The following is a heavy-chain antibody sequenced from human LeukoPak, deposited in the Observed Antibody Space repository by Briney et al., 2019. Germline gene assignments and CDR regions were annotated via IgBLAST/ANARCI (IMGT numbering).Heavy chain of an antibody. CDR3: ASLPLTGTGVDY. Sequence: ASVKLSCTASGYTFTGYYMHWVRQAPGQGLEWMGWINPNSGGTNYAQKFQGRVTMTRDTSISTAYMELSRLRSDDTAVYYCASLPLTGTGVDYWGQGTLVTVSS. CDR1: GYTFTGYY. J-gene: IGHJ4*02. D-gene: IGHD1-7*01. CDR2: INPNSGGT. V-gene: IGHV1-2*02.